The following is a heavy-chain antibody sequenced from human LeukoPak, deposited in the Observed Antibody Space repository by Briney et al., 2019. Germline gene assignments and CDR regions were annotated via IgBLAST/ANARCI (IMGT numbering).Heavy chain of an antibody. Sequence: SQTLSLTCAISGDSVSSNSAAWNWIRQSPSRGLEWLGRTYYRSKWYNDYAVSVKSRITINPDTSKNQFSLKLSSVTAADTAVYYCARASLGYYDILTGYLAGWFDPWGQGTLVTVSS. D-gene: IGHD3-9*01. CDR2: TYYRSKWYN. V-gene: IGHV6-1*01. J-gene: IGHJ5*02. CDR3: ARASLGYYDILTGYLAGWFDP. CDR1: GDSVSSNSAA.